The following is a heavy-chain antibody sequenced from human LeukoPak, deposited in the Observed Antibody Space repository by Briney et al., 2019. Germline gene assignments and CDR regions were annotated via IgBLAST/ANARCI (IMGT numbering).Heavy chain of an antibody. Sequence: PGGSLRLSCAASGFTFSSYGMHWVRQAPGKGLEWVAVISYDGSNKYYADSVKGRFTISRDNSKNTLYLQMNSPRAEDTAVYYCAKGKGTQGNYDDYWGQGTLVTVSS. V-gene: IGHV3-30*18. CDR2: ISYDGSNK. J-gene: IGHJ4*02. CDR1: GFTFSSYG. CDR3: AKGKGTQGNYDDY.